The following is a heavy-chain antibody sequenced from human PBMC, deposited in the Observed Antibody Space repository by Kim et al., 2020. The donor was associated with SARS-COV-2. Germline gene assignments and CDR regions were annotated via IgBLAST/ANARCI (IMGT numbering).Heavy chain of an antibody. Sequence: SETLSLTCAISGGSISSSNWWSWVRQPPGKGLEWIGEIYHSGSTNYNPSLKSRVTISVDKSKNQFSLKLSSVTAADTAVYYCARAFGLPTRDLILTDYFDYWGQGTLVTVSS. V-gene: IGHV4-4*02. CDR1: GGSISSSNW. CDR2: IYHSGST. D-gene: IGHD3-16*01. CDR3: ARAFGLPTRDLILTDYFDY. J-gene: IGHJ4*02.